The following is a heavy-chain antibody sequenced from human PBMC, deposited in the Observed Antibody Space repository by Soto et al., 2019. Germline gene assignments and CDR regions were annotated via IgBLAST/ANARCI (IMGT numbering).Heavy chain of an antibody. Sequence: ASVKVSCKASGNSFTTYYMHWVRQAPGQGLEWMGIINPSGGRTTYAQKFQGRVTMTRDTSTSTFHMELSSLTSEDTAVYYCAGLYHYDSSGYYDYWGQGTLVTVSS. J-gene: IGHJ4*02. CDR3: AGLYHYDSSGYYDY. CDR1: GNSFTTYY. V-gene: IGHV1-46*01. D-gene: IGHD3-22*01. CDR2: INPSGGRT.